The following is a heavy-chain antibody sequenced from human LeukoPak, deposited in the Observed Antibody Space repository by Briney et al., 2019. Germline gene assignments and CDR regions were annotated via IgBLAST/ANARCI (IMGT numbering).Heavy chain of an antibody. Sequence: PSETLSLTCAVYGGSFSGYYWSWIRQPPGKGLEWIGEINHSGSTNYNPSLKSRVTISVDTSKNQFSLKLSSVTAADTAVCYCARDIVVVPAAIREGYYYYYGMDVWGQGTTVTVSS. CDR3: ARDIVVVPAAIREGYYYYYGMDV. J-gene: IGHJ6*02. D-gene: IGHD2-2*02. CDR2: INHSGST. V-gene: IGHV4-34*01. CDR1: GGSFSGYY.